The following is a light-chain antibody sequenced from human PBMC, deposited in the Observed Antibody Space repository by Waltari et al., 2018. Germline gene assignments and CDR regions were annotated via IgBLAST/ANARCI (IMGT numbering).Light chain of an antibody. CDR3: AAWDDSLSGPV. J-gene: IGLJ2*01. CDR1: TSNLGRNY. CDR2: RDN. V-gene: IGLV1-47*01. Sequence: QSVLTQPPSASGTPGQRVTIPCSGSTSNLGRNYVSWYQQPPGTAPKLLIYRDNQRPSGVPDRFSGSKSGTSASLAISGLRSEDEADYYCAAWDDSLSGPVFGGGTKLTVL.